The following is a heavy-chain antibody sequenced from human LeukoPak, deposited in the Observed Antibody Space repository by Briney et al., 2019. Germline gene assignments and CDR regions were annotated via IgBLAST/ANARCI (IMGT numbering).Heavy chain of an antibody. D-gene: IGHD2-15*01. V-gene: IGHV3-23*01. CDR2: ISLSGGST. CDR3: ARDNGWSADF. J-gene: IGHJ4*02. Sequence: TGGSLRLSCAGSEFTFSNYAMSWVRQAPGKGLEWVSTISLSGGSTYYADSVKGRFTISRDNSKNTLYLQMNSLRAEDTAVYYCARDNGWSADFWGQGTLVTVSS. CDR1: EFTFSNYA.